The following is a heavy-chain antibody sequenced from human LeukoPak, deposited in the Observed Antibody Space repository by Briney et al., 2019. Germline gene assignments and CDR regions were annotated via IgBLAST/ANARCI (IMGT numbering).Heavy chain of an antibody. CDR3: ARGPPGGQFDP. V-gene: IGHV4-61*01. CDR2: IYYSGST. CDR1: GGSIRSSSYY. D-gene: IGHD3-10*01. Sequence: PSETLSLTCTVSGGSIRSSSYYWSWIRQPPGKGLEWIGYIYYSGSTNYNPSLKSRVTMSVDTSKNQFSLRLSSVTAADTAVYYCARGPPGGQFDPWGQGTLVTVSS. J-gene: IGHJ5*02.